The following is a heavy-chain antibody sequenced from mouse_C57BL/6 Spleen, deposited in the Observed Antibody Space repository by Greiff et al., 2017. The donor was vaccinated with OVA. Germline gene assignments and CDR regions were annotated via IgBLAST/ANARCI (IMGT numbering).Heavy chain of an antibody. D-gene: IGHD1-1*01. Sequence: QVQLKQSGAELAKPGASVKLSCKASGYTFTSYWMHWVKQRPGQGLEWIGYINPSSGYTKYNQKFKDKATLTADKSSSTAYMQLSSLTYEDSAVYYCARDYYGGSYGFAYWGQGTLVTVSA. CDR2: INPSSGYT. CDR3: ARDYYGGSYGFAY. CDR1: GYTFTSYW. V-gene: IGHV1-7*01. J-gene: IGHJ3*01.